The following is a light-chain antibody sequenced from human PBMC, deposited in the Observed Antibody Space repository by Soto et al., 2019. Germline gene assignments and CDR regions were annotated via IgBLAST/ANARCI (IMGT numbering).Light chain of an antibody. CDR3: QQGYSNPWT. Sequence: AIRMTQSPSSFSASTGDRVTITCRASQGISSYLAWYQQKPGKAPKLLIYAASYLQSGVPSRFRGSGSGTDFTLTVESLQPEDFATYYCQQGYSNPWTFGQGTKVDIK. V-gene: IGKV1-8*01. CDR2: AAS. J-gene: IGKJ1*01. CDR1: QGISSY.